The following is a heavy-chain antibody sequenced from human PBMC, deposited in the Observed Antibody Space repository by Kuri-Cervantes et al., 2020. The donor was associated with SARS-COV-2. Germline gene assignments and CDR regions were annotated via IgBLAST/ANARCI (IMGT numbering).Heavy chain of an antibody. V-gene: IGHV3-21*01. CDR2: IDGYSPYI. Sequence: GGSLRLSCAASGFPFSDYRMNWIRQSPGKGLEWVSCIDGYSPYIHYADSVKGRFTISRDNAKSSVFLQMNSLRAEDTAVYYCTTSMIVSAAHYFDYRGQGILVTVSS. J-gene: IGHJ4*02. D-gene: IGHD3-22*01. CDR1: GFPFSDYR. CDR3: TTSMIVSAAHYFDY.